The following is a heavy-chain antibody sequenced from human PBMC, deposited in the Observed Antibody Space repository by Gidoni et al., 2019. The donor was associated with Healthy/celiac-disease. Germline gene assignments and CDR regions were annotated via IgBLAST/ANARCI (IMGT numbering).Heavy chain of an antibody. V-gene: IGHV3-9*01. CDR2: ISWNSGSI. Sequence: EVQLVESGGGLVQPGRSLRLSCAASGFPFDDYAMHWVRQAPGKGLEWVSGISWNSGSIGYADSVKGRFTISRDNAKNSLYLQMNSLRAEDTALYYCAVVSGSSGWYDYYYGMDVWGQGTTVTVSS. D-gene: IGHD6-19*01. CDR3: AVVSGSSGWYDYYYGMDV. J-gene: IGHJ6*02. CDR1: GFPFDDYA.